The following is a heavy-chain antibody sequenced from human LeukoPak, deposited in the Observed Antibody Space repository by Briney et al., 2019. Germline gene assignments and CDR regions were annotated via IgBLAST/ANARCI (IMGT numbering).Heavy chain of an antibody. D-gene: IGHD3-10*01. CDR2: IIPIFGTA. CDR3: ARGGYYDSGDYYMDV. Sequence: SVKVSCKASGGTFTSYAISWVRQAPGQGLEWMGGIIPIFGTANYAQKFQGRVTITTDKSTSTAYMELSSLRSEDTAVYYCARGGYYDSGDYYMDVWGKGTTVTVSS. CDR1: GGTFTSYA. J-gene: IGHJ6*03. V-gene: IGHV1-69*05.